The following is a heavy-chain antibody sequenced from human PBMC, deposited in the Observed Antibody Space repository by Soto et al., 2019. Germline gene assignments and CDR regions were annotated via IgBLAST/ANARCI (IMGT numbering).Heavy chain of an antibody. J-gene: IGHJ6*02. CDR1: GFTFSSFH. D-gene: IGHD5-18*01. CDR3: VREKIHYYYGMDV. V-gene: IGHV3-48*03. CDR2: ISRIGSTT. Sequence: GGSLRLSCAASGFTFSSFHMNWVRLTPGRGLEWVSYISRIGSTTSYADSVKGRFTISRDDAKNALYLQMDGLRAEDSAVYYCVREKIHYYYGMDVWGQGTTVTVSS.